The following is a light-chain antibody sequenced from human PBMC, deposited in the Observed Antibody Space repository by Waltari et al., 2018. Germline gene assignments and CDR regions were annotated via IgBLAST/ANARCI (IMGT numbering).Light chain of an antibody. CDR1: QSVDNY. CDR2: DAA. CDR3: HQRRYWRPLT. Sequence: EIVLTQSPATLSLSPRERATLSCRASQSVDNYLACYQHKPGQAPRLLIYDAANRPTDIPARFSGGGSGTELTLTISSLEPEDVAVYYCHQRRYWRPLTFGGGTKVEIK. J-gene: IGKJ4*02. V-gene: IGKV3-11*01.